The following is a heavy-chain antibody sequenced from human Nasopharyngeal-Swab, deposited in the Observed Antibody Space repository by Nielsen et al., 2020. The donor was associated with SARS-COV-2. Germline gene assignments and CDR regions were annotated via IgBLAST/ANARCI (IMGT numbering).Heavy chain of an antibody. Sequence: GESLKISCAASGFTFSSYDMNWVRQAPGKGLEWVSFISSSGSTIYYADSVKGRFTISRDNAKNSLYLQMNSLRAEDTAVYYCATEERITMIVVVITKAFDIWGQGTMVTV. D-gene: IGHD3-22*01. CDR3: ATEERITMIVVVITKAFDI. CDR2: ISSSGSTI. J-gene: IGHJ3*02. V-gene: IGHV3-48*03. CDR1: GFTFSSYD.